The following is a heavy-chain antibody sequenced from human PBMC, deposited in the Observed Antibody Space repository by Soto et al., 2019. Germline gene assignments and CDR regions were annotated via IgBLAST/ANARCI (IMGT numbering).Heavy chain of an antibody. J-gene: IGHJ6*02. D-gene: IGHD5-12*01. V-gene: IGHV3-23*01. CDR1: GFTFDSYA. Sequence: GGSLRLSCVASGFTFDSYAMNWIRQAPGKGLEWVSVISGGGTSTYYADSVKGRFTVSRDNSKNTLYLQMNSLRAEDTAVYYCARDHSGYDSYYYYGMDAWGQGTTVTVSS. CDR2: ISGGGTST. CDR3: ARDHSGYDSYYYYGMDA.